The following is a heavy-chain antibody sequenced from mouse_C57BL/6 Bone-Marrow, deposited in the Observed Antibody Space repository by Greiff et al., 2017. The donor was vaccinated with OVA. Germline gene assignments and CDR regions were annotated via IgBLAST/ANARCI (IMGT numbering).Heavy chain of an antibody. Sequence: VQLQQPGAELVKPGASVKMSCKASGYTFTSYWITWVKQRPGQGLEWIGDIYPGSGSTNYNEKFKSKATLTVDTSSSTAYMQLSSLTSEDSAVYYGARRGLRRAYYAMDYWGQGTSVTVSS. D-gene: IGHD2-4*01. CDR1: GYTFTSYW. V-gene: IGHV1-55*01. CDR3: ARRGLRRAYYAMDY. CDR2: IYPGSGST. J-gene: IGHJ4*01.